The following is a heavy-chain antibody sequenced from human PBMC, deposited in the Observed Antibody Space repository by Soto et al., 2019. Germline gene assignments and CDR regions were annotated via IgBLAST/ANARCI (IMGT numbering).Heavy chain of an antibody. CDR3: AKDFFPGNYYYYGMDV. CDR2: ISYDGSNK. J-gene: IGHJ6*02. Sequence: PLRLSCAASGFTFSSYGMHWVRQAPGKGLEWVAVISYDGSNKYYADSVKGRFTISRDNSKNTLYLQMNSLRAEDTAVYYCAKDFFPGNYYYYGMDVWGQGTTVTVSS. V-gene: IGHV3-30*18. CDR1: GFTFSSYG. D-gene: IGHD3-3*01.